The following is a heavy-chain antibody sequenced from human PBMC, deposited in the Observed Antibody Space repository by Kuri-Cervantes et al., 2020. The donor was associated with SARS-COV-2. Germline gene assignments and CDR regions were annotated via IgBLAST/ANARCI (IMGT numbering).Heavy chain of an antibody. Sequence: SQTLSLTCAVYGGSFSGYYWSWIRQPAGKGLEWIGRIYTSGSTNYNPSLKSRVTMSVDTSKNQFSLKLSSVTAADTAVYYCARGLGYCSSTSCPRYYYYMDVWGKGTTVTVSS. CDR1: GGSFSGYY. CDR3: ARGLGYCSSTSCPRYYYYMDV. V-gene: IGHV4-59*10. CDR2: IYTSGST. J-gene: IGHJ6*03. D-gene: IGHD2-2*03.